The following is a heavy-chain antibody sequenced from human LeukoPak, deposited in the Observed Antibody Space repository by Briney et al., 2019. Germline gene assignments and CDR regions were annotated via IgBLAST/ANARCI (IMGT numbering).Heavy chain of an antibody. Sequence: PGRSLTLSCAASGFTFNSYGMHWVRQATGKGLEWVAVIWYDGSNKYYADSVKGRFTISRDNSKNTLYLQMNSLRAEDTAVYYCARPYDSSGYYYFDYWGQGTLATVSS. CDR2: IWYDGSNK. CDR1: GFTFNSYG. D-gene: IGHD3-22*01. CDR3: ARPYDSSGYYYFDY. J-gene: IGHJ4*02. V-gene: IGHV3-33*01.